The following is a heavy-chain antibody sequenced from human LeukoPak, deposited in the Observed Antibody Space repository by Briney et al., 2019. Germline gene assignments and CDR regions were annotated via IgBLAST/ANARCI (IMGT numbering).Heavy chain of an antibody. D-gene: IGHD3-22*01. CDR3: AKGYYYDISGHDY. V-gene: IGHV3-23*01. J-gene: IGHJ4*02. Sequence: GRSLRPSCAASGFTFSSYAMSWVRQAPGKGLEWVSAISGSGGSTYYADSVKGRFTISRDNSKNTRYLQMNSLRAEDTAVYYCAKGYYYDISGHDYWGQGTLVTVSS. CDR2: ISGSGGST. CDR1: GFTFSSYA.